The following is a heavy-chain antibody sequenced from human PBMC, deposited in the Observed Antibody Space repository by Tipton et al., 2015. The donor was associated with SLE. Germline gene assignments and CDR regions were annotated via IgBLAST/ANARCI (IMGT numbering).Heavy chain of an antibody. D-gene: IGHD3-22*01. CDR3: ARYYYDSRTFDY. V-gene: IGHV4-61*09. CDR1: GGSISSGSYY. Sequence: LRLSCTVSGGSISSGSYYWSWIRQPAGKGLEWIGYIYTSGSTYYNPSLKSRVTISVDTSKNQFSLKLSSVTAADTAVYYCARYYYDSRTFDYWGQGTLVTVSS. J-gene: IGHJ4*02. CDR2: IYTSGST.